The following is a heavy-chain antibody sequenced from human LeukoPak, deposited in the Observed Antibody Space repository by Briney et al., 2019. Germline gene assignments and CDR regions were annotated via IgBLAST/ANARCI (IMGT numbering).Heavy chain of an antibody. Sequence: PGGSLRLSCAASGFSLSQHWMSWVRQAPGKGLEWVANIKKDGSEKHYGDSVEGRFTFSRDNAKNSVYLHMNSVRAEDTAVYYCARAIIGDNYYGLDVWGQGTTVTVSS. CDR3: ARAIIGDNYYGLDV. CDR1: GFSLSQHW. J-gene: IGHJ6*02. V-gene: IGHV3-7*01. CDR2: IKKDGSEK. D-gene: IGHD3-10*01.